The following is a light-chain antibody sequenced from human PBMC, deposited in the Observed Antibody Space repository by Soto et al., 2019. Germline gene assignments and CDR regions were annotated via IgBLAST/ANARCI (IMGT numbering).Light chain of an antibody. J-gene: IGKJ5*01. CDR3: QQRRSWQVT. V-gene: IGKV3D-20*02. Sequence: DNLLTQSPGTLSLSPGERAPLSCRASQSVSSSYLAWYQQKPGQAPRLLIYGASSRATGIPDRFSGSGSGTNFTLTISSLEPEDFAVYYCQQRRSWQVTFGQGTRLEIK. CDR1: QSVSSSY. CDR2: GAS.